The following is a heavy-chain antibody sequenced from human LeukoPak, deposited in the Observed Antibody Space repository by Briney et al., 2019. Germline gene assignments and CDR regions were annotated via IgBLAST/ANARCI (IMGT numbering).Heavy chain of an antibody. CDR1: GFTFSSYA. CDR2: ISYDGINK. D-gene: IGHD2-8*02. V-gene: IGHV3-30*04. J-gene: IGHJ4*02. Sequence: GGSLRLSCAASGFTFSSYAMHWVRQAPGKGLEWVAVISYDGINKYYADSVKGRFTISRDNSKNTLYLQMNSLTTEDTAIYYCATYRQVLLPFESWGQGTLVTVSS. CDR3: ATYRQVLLPFES.